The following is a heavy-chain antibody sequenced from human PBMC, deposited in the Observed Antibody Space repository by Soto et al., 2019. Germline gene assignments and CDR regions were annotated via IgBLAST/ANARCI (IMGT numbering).Heavy chain of an antibody. J-gene: IGHJ4*02. V-gene: IGHV3-23*01. CDR1: GFTFSSFA. CDR3: AKDRCGGDCYFLES. CDR2: ISGRGDDT. D-gene: IGHD2-21*02. Sequence: EVQLLESGGVLIQPGGSLRLSCAASGFNASGFIASGFTFSSFAMSWVRQAPGKGLEWVSGISGRGDDTYYADYVKGRFTISRDNSNNMMYLQRNSLRSEHTAVYYCAKDRCGGDCYFLESWGQGTLVNVSS.